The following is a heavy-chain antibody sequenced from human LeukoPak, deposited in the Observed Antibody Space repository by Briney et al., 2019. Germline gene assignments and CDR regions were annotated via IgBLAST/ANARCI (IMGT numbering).Heavy chain of an antibody. Sequence: PGGSLRLSCAASGFTFNTYWMAWVRQAPGKGLEWVANIKEDESAKHQADSVKSRFTISRDNAQNSVYLQMSSLRGEDTAVYYCARDVGGSLDYWGQGTLVTVPS. J-gene: IGHJ4*02. CDR2: IKEDESAK. D-gene: IGHD1-26*01. CDR1: GFTFNTYW. CDR3: ARDVGGSLDY. V-gene: IGHV3-7*01.